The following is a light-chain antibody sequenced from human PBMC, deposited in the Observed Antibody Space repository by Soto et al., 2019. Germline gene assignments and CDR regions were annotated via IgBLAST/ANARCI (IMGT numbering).Light chain of an antibody. J-gene: IGKJ2*01. CDR2: GAS. CDR3: QHYGSSPYT. Sequence: EIVLTQSPGTLSLSPGERATLSCRASQSVNSNFLAWYQQKPGQAPRLLIYGASSRATGIPDRFSGSGSGTDFTLTISRLEPEHFAVYYCQHYGSSPYTFGQGTKLEIK. V-gene: IGKV3-20*01. CDR1: QSVNSNF.